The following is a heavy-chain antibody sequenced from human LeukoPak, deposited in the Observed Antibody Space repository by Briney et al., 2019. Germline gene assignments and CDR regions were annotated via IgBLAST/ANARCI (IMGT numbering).Heavy chain of an antibody. V-gene: IGHV3-30*04. CDR3: AREKEAAAGQTYYFDY. CDR1: GFTFSNYA. J-gene: IGHJ4*02. D-gene: IGHD6-13*01. Sequence: GGSLRLSCAASGFTFSNYAMHWVRQAPGKGLEWVALISYDGSNKYYADSVKGRFTISRDNSKNMLYLQMNSLRAEDTAVYYCAREKEAAAGQTYYFDYWGQGTLVTVSS. CDR2: ISYDGSNK.